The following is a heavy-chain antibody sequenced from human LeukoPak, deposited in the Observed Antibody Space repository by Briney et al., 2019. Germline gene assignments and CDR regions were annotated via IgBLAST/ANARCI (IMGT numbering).Heavy chain of an antibody. V-gene: IGHV1-2*02. J-gene: IGHJ6*02. CDR1: GYTFTGYY. D-gene: IGHD3-3*01. Sequence: ASVKVSCKASGYTFTGYYMHWVRQAPGQGLEWMGWINPNSGGTNYAQKFQGRVTMTRDTSISTAYMELSRLRSDDTAVYYCARSSITIFGVVTYYYGMDVWGQGTTVTVSS. CDR2: INPNSGGT. CDR3: ARSSITIFGVVTYYYGMDV.